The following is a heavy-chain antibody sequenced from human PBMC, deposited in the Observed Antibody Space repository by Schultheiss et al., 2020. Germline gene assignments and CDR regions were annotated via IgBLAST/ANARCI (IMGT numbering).Heavy chain of an antibody. D-gene: IGHD2-21*02. CDR1: GYSFTNYW. Sequence: VESLKISCKDSGYSFTNYWIGWVRQMPGKGLEWMGIIYPGDSDTEYSPSFQGQVTISADKSISTAYLQWSSLKASDTAMYYCARPLGVVTATGYYFNYWGQGTLVTVSS. CDR2: IYPGDSDT. CDR3: ARPLGVVTATGYYFNY. J-gene: IGHJ4*02. V-gene: IGHV5-51*01.